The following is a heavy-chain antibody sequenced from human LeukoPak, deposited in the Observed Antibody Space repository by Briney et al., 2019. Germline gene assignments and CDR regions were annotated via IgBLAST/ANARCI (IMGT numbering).Heavy chain of an antibody. V-gene: IGHV4-38-2*02. CDR1: GYSISSGYY. CDR3: ASQGIAAAGTFDY. D-gene: IGHD6-13*01. Sequence: PSETLSLTCTVSGYSISSGYYWGWIRQPPGKGLEWIGSIYHSGSTYYNPSLKSRVTISVDTSKNQFSLKLSSVTAADTAVYYCASQGIAAAGTFDYWGQGTLVTVSS. J-gene: IGHJ4*02. CDR2: IYHSGST.